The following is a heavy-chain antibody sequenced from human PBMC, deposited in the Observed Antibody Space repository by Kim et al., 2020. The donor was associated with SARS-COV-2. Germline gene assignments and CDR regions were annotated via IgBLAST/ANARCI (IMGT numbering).Heavy chain of an antibody. CDR1: GYSISSGYY. CDR3: ARDSIAVAGRDEGRGY. D-gene: IGHD6-19*01. V-gene: IGHV4-38-2*02. J-gene: IGHJ4*02. CDR2: IYHSGST. Sequence: SETLSLTCTVSGYSISSGYYWGWIRQPPGTGLEWIGSIYHSGSTYYNPSLKSRVTISVDTSKNQFSLKLSSVTAADTAVYYCARDSIAVAGRDEGRGYWGQGTLVTVSS.